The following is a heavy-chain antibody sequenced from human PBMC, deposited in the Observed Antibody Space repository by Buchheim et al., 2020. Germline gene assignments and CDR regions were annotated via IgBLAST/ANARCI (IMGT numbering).Heavy chain of an antibody. CDR1: GGSISSSSYY. J-gene: IGHJ4*02. CDR2: IYYSGST. Sequence: QLQLQESGPGLVKPSETLSLICTVSGGSISSSSYYWGWIRQPPGKGLEWIGSIYYSGSTYYNPSLKSRVTISVDTSKNQFSLKLSSVTAADTAVYYCARDLYSGSYYGGAYFDYWGQGTL. V-gene: IGHV4-39*07. D-gene: IGHD1-26*01. CDR3: ARDLYSGSYYGGAYFDY.